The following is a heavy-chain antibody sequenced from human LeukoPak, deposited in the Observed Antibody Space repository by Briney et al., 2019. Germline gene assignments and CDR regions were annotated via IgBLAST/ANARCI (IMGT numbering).Heavy chain of an antibody. D-gene: IGHD3-10*01. CDR1: GGSISSYY. CDR3: ARQEWGFGETLWVRAFDI. CDR2: IYYSGST. J-gene: IGHJ3*02. Sequence: PSETLSLTCTVSGGSISSYYWSWIRQPPGKGLEWIGYIYYSGSTNYNPSLRSRVTISVDTSKNQFSLKLSSVTAADTAVYYCARQEWGFGETLWVRAFDIWGQGTMVTVSS. V-gene: IGHV4-59*08.